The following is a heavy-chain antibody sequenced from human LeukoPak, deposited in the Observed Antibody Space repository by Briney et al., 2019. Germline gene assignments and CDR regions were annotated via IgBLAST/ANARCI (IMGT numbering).Heavy chain of an antibody. D-gene: IGHD3-10*01. CDR3: ARRFLVRGVVDY. J-gene: IGHJ4*02. CDR2: INHSGST. CDR1: GGSFSGYY. V-gene: IGHV4-34*01. Sequence: PSETLSLTCAVYGGSFSGYYWSWIRQPPGKGLEWIGEINHSGSTNYNPSLKSRVTISVDTSKNQSSLKLSSVTAADTAVYYCARRFLVRGVVDYWGQGTLVTVSS.